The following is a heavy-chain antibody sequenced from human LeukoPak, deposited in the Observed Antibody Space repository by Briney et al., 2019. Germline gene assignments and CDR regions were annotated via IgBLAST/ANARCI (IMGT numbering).Heavy chain of an antibody. D-gene: IGHD6-13*01. CDR2: IYTSGST. Sequence: PSETLSLTCTVSGGSISSYYWSWIRQPPGKGLEWIGYIYTSGSTNYNPSLKSRATISVDTSKNQFSLKLSSVTAADTAVYYCARLVGGGIAAAWGQGTLVTVSS. J-gene: IGHJ5*02. CDR1: GGSISSYY. V-gene: IGHV4-4*09. CDR3: ARLVGGGIAAA.